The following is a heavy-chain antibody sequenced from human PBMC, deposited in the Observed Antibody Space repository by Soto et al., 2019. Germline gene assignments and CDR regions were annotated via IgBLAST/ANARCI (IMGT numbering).Heavy chain of an antibody. D-gene: IGHD1-26*01. CDR3: ARDGLGGATTGDFDY. J-gene: IGHJ4*02. CDR2: ISYDGSNK. CDR1: GFTFSPST. Sequence: GGSLRLSCAASGFTFSPSTMHWVRQAPGKGLEWVAVISYDGSNKYYADSVKGRFTISRDNSKNTLYLQMNSLRAEDTAVYYCARDGLGGATTGDFDYWGQGTLVTVSS. V-gene: IGHV3-30-3*01.